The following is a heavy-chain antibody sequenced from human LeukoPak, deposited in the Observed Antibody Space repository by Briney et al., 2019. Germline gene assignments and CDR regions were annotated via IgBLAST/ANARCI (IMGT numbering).Heavy chain of an antibody. CDR1: GGSISSYY. J-gene: IGHJ3*02. CDR3: ARDGWFDAFDI. V-gene: IGHV4-59*12. CDR2: IYYSGST. D-gene: IGHD6-19*01. Sequence: SETLSLTCTVSGGSISSYYWSWIRQPPGKGLEWIGYIYYSGSTNYNPSLKSRVTMSVDTSKNQFSLKLSSVTAADTAVYYCARDGWFDAFDIWGQGTMVTVSS.